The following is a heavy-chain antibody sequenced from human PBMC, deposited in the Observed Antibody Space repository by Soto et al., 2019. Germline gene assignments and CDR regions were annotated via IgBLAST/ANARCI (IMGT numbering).Heavy chain of an antibody. D-gene: IGHD6-13*01. CDR3: ARGRGAAADYFDF. J-gene: IGHJ4*02. V-gene: IGHV3-11*05. CDR1: GFTFSDYY. CDR2: ISSSTSHT. Sequence: GGSVRLSCAVSGFTFSDYYMTWIRQAPGKGLEWVSYISSSTSHTNYADSVKGRFTISRDNAKNSLFLQMNSLRAEDTAVYYCARGRGAAADYFDFWGQGTLVTVSS.